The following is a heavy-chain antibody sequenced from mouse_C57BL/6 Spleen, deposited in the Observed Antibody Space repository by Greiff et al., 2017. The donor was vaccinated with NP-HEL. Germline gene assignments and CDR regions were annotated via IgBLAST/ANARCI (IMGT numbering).Heavy chain of an antibody. D-gene: IGHD1-1*01. J-gene: IGHJ4*01. Sequence: EVQLQESGPGLVKPSQSLSLTCSVTGYSITSGYYWNWIRQFPGNKLEWMGYISYDGSNNYNPTLKNRISITRDTSKNQFFLKLNSVTTEDTATYDCARGGYYGDYAMDYWGQGTSVTVSS. CDR2: ISYDGSN. CDR3: ARGGYYGDYAMDY. CDR1: GYSITSGYY. V-gene: IGHV3-6*01.